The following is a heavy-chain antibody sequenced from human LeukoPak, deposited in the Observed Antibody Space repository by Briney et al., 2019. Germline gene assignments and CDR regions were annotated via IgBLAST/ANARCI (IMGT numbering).Heavy chain of an antibody. D-gene: IGHD5-12*01. CDR1: GFTFSSHR. V-gene: IGHV3-7*03. CDR3: AKDDDWLRFEH. CDR2: IKKDGSEK. J-gene: IGHJ4*02. Sequence: GGSLRLSCAASGFTFSSHRMSWVRQAPGKGLEWVANIKKDGSEKYYVDSVKGRFTISRDNAKTALYLQMNSLRAEDTAIYYCAKDDDWLRFEHWGRGTPVSVSS.